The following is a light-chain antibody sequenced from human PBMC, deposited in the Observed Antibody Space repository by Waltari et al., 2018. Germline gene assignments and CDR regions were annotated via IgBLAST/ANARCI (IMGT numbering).Light chain of an antibody. J-gene: IGKJ4*01. CDR3: HQSYRAPQT. Sequence: DIQMTQSPSSLSASVGDRVTITCRASESINTALSWYLQTPGKAPKLLIYAASILQDGVPSRFRGGGSGTDFTLTITNLRPEDFATYFCHQSYRAPQTFGGGTRLELK. CDR2: AAS. CDR1: ESINTA. V-gene: IGKV1-39*01.